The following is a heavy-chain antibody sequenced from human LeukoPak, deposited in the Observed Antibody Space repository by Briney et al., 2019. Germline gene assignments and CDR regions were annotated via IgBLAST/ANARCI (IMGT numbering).Heavy chain of an antibody. CDR2: IYASGST. V-gene: IGHV4-4*07. J-gene: IGHJ4*02. D-gene: IGHD3-10*01. Sequence: SETLSLTCLVSGGSLRNYYWSWIRQPAGMGLEWIGRIYASGSTNYTPSLKSRVTMSVDTSNNQFSLNLSSVTAADTAVYYCARTSARGAQFDYWGQGTLVTVSS. CDR3: ARTSARGAQFDY. CDR1: GGSLRNYY.